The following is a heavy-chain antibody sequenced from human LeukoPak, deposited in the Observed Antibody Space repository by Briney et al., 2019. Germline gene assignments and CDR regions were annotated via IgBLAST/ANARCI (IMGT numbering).Heavy chain of an antibody. CDR2: ITAGSTYI. V-gene: IGHV3-21*01. J-gene: IGHJ5*02. CDR3: ARDLTVTSTCWFDL. CDR1: GFTFSSYT. D-gene: IGHD4-11*01. Sequence: GGSLRLSCAVSGFTFSSYTMNWVRQAPGKGLEWVSSITAGSTYIYYADSVKGRITISRDNAKNSLYLQMNNLGAEDTAVYYCARDLTVTSTCWFDLWGQGTLVTVSS.